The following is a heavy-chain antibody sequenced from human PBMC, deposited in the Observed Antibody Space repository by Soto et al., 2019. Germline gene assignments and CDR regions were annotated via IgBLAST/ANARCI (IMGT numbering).Heavy chain of an antibody. D-gene: IGHD3-16*01. V-gene: IGHV1-2*02. Sequence: QVQLVQSGAEVKKPGASVKVSCKASGYTFTGYYMHWVRQAPGQGLEWMGWINPNSGGTNYAQKFQXRVTXXXXXXISTAYMELSRLRSDDTAVYYCARVTGYYYGMDVWGQGTTVTVSS. CDR3: ARVTGYYYGMDV. J-gene: IGHJ6*02. CDR1: GYTFTGYY. CDR2: INPNSGGT.